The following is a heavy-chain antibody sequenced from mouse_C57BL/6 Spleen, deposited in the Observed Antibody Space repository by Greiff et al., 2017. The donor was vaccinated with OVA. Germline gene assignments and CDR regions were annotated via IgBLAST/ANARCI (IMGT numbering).Heavy chain of an antibody. D-gene: IGHD1-1*01. J-gene: IGHJ2*01. Sequence: EVQLVESGPGLVKPSQSLSLTCSVTGYSITSGYYWNWIRQFPGNKLEWMGYISYDGSNNYNPSLKNRISITRDTSKNQFFLKLNSVTTEDTATYYCARDRDYYGSSFPYYFDYWGQGTTLTVSS. CDR2: ISYDGSN. V-gene: IGHV3-6*01. CDR3: ARDRDYYGSSFPYYFDY. CDR1: GYSITSGYY.